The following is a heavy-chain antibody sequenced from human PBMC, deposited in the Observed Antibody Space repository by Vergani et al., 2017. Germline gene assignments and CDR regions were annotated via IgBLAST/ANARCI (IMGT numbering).Heavy chain of an antibody. J-gene: IGHJ4*02. CDR3: AGHRRYSSGQYFDY. V-gene: IGHV4-39*01. D-gene: IGHD6-25*01. CDR2: IYYSGST. CDR1: GGSISSSSYY. Sequence: QLQLQESGPGLVKPSETLSLTCTVSGGSISSSSYYWGWIRQPPGKGLEWIGSIYYSGSTYYNPSLKSRVTISVDTSKNQFSLKLSSVTAADTAVYYCAGHRRYSSGQYFDYWGQGTLVTVSS.